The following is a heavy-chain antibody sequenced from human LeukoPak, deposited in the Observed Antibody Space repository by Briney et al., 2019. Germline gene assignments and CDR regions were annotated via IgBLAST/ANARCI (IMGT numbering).Heavy chain of an antibody. Sequence: SQTLSLTCTVSGGSVSSGSYYWSWIRQPPGKGLEWIGYIYYSGSTSYNPSLKSRVTISVDTSKNQFSLKLSSVTAADTAVYYCARKAYNWNYRFHFDYWGQGTLVTVSS. D-gene: IGHD1-7*01. CDR2: IYYSGST. J-gene: IGHJ4*02. CDR1: GGSVSSGSYY. V-gene: IGHV4-61*01. CDR3: ARKAYNWNYRFHFDY.